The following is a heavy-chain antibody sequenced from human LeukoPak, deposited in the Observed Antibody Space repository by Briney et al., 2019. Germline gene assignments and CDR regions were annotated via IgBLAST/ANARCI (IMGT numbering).Heavy chain of an antibody. CDR1: GFTFSSYW. Sequence: PGGSLRLSCAASGFTFSSYWMHWVRQASGKGLVWVSRINSDGSSTSYADSVKGRFTIYSDNAKNTLYLQMNSLRAEDTAVYYCAREALDYDSSGHGGFDYWGQGTLVTVSS. V-gene: IGHV3-74*01. D-gene: IGHD3-22*01. J-gene: IGHJ4*02. CDR3: AREALDYDSSGHGGFDY. CDR2: INSDGSST.